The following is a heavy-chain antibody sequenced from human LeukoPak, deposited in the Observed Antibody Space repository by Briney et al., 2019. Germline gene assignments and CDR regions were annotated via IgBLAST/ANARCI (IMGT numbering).Heavy chain of an antibody. Sequence: SETLSLTCTVSGGSISSSSYYWGWIRQPPGKGLVWIGSIYYSGSTYYNPSLKSRVTISVDTSKNQFSLKLSSVTAADTAVYYCARDISLFWFDPWGHGTRVIVSS. CDR3: ARDISLFWFDP. CDR1: GGSISSSSYY. V-gene: IGHV4-39*02. D-gene: IGHD2-21*01. CDR2: IYYSGST. J-gene: IGHJ5*02.